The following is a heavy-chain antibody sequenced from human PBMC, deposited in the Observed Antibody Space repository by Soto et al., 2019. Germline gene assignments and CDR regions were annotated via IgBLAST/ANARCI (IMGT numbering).Heavy chain of an antibody. CDR3: ATSNWFDP. Sequence: SETLSLTCTVSGGSISTSGHFWGWIRQPPGKGLEWIGTIYYSGSTYYNPSLKSRVTISVDTSKNQFSLKLSSVTAADTAVYYCATSNWFDPRGQGTLVTVSS. V-gene: IGHV4-39*01. CDR2: IYYSGST. J-gene: IGHJ5*02. D-gene: IGHD4-4*01. CDR1: GGSISTSGHF.